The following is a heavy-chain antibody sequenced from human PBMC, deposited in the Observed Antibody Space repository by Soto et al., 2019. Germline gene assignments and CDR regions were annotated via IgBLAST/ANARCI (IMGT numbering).Heavy chain of an antibody. Sequence: QVQLQESGPGLVKPSETLSLTCTVSGGSISSYYWSWIRQPPGKGLEWIGYIYYSGSTNYNPSLESRVTISVDTSKNQFSLKLSSVTAADTAVYYCARYYYYGMDVWGQGTTVTVSS. CDR1: GGSISSYY. J-gene: IGHJ6*02. CDR2: IYYSGST. CDR3: ARYYYYGMDV. V-gene: IGHV4-59*01.